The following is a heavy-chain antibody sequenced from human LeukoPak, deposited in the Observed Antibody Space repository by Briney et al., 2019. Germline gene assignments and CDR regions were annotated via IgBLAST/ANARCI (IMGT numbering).Heavy chain of an antibody. D-gene: IGHD2-2*01. V-gene: IGHV3-53*01. J-gene: IGHJ6*03. Sequence: GGSLRLSCTVSGFTVSSNSMSWVRQAPGKGLEWVSFVYSDNTHYSDSVKGRFTISRDNSKNTLYLQMNSLRAEDTAVYYCAKDEVVPGYYYTDVWGRGTTVTISS. CDR1: GFTVSSNS. CDR3: AKDEVVPGYYYTDV. CDR2: VYSDNT.